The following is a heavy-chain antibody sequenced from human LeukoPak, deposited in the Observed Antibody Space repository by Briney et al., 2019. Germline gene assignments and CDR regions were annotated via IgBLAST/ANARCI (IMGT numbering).Heavy chain of an antibody. V-gene: IGHV5-10-1*01. J-gene: IGHJ5*02. CDR2: LDPSDSYT. D-gene: IGHD2/OR15-2a*01. CDR3: ARHFTLAGWFDP. CDR1: AYNFTSYW. Sequence: PGESLNISCKVSAYNFTSYWIRWVRQMPRKGMEWMGWLDPSDSYTNYTTSFQGHVTISADKSISTAYLQWSSLKATDTAMYYCARHFTLAGWFDPWGQGTLVTVSS.